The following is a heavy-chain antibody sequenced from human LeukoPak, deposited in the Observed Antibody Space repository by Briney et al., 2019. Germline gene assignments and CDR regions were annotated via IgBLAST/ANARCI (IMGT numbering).Heavy chain of an antibody. CDR1: GFTFTTFG. CDR2: ISPDGNIE. CDR3: AKINNDDDY. D-gene: IGHD1/OR15-1a*01. J-gene: IGHJ4*02. Sequence: GGSLRLSCAASGFTFTTFGIHWVRQAPGKGLEWVAAISPDGNIEYYTDSVRGRFTISRDNSKNMIYLQMNSLRGEDSAVYYCAKINNDDDYWGQGTLVTVSS. V-gene: IGHV3-30*18.